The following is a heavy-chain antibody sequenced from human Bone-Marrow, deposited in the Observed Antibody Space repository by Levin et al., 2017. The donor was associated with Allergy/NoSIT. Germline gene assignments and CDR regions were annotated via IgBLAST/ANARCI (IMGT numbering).Heavy chain of an antibody. V-gene: IGHV4-30-4*01. CDR3: ARATTWAPQIDD. CDR2: IYNSGSA. Sequence: ASETLSLTCTVSGGSIRSGDYYWTWIRQPPGKGLEWIGYIYNSGSAYYNASLKSRLTISLDTAKNQFSLNLSSVTGADTAAYYCARATTWAPQIDDWGRGTLVTVSS. D-gene: IGHD1-14*01. J-gene: IGHJ4*02. CDR1: GGSIRSGDYY.